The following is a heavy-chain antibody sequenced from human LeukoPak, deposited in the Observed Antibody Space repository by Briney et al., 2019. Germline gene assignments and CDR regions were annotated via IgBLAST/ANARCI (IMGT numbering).Heavy chain of an antibody. D-gene: IGHD3-3*01. V-gene: IGHV4-4*02. CDR3: ARSRITIFGVVGSLDY. Sequence: SETLSLTCTVSGYSISSSNWWSWVRQPPGKGLEWIGEIYHSGSTNYNPSLKSRVTISVDKSKNQFSLKLSSVTAADTAVYYCARSRITIFGVVGSLDYWGQGTLVTVSS. CDR2: IYHSGST. J-gene: IGHJ4*02. CDR1: GYSISSSNW.